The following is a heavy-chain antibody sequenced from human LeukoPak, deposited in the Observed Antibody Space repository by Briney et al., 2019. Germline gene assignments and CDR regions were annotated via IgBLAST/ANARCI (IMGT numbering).Heavy chain of an antibody. J-gene: IGHJ5*02. D-gene: IGHD1-20*01. V-gene: IGHV6-1*01. CDR3: ARSARYNWNDLGWFDP. CDR2: TYYRSKWYN. Sequence: SATLSLTCAISGDSVSSNSAAWNWIRQSPSRGLEWLGRTYYRSKWYNDYAVSVKSRIPINPDTSKNQFSLQLNSVTPEDTAVYYCARSARYNWNDLGWFDPWGQGTLVTLSS. CDR1: GDSVSSNSAA.